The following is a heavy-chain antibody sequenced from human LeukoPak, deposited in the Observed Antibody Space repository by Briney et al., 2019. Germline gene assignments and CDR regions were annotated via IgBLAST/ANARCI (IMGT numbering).Heavy chain of an antibody. CDR3: ARGPLDIVVVVAATYGGFDY. CDR1: GGSISSSSYY. J-gene: IGHJ4*02. Sequence: SETLSLTCTVSGGSISSSSYYWGWIRQPPGKGLEWIGEINHSGSTNYNPSLKSRVTISVDTSKNQFSLKLSSVTAADTAVYYCARGPLDIVVVVAATYGGFDYWGQGTLVTVSS. D-gene: IGHD2-15*01. CDR2: INHSGST. V-gene: IGHV4-39*07.